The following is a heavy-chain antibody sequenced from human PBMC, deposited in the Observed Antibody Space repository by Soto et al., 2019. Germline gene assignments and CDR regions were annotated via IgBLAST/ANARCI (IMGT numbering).Heavy chain of an antibody. V-gene: IGHV6-1*01. D-gene: IGHD6-6*01. J-gene: IGHJ6*03. CDR2: TYYTSRWYN. CDR3: ARMYSSSSPNYDYYYYYMDI. Sequence: PTQTLSLTCALSGDSVSSNIAAWNWIRQSPSRGLEWLGRTYYTSRWYNDYAVSVKSRITINPDTSKNQFSLQLNSVTPEDTAVYYCARMYSSSSPNYDYYYYYMDIRGKGTTVTVS. CDR1: GDSVSSNIAA.